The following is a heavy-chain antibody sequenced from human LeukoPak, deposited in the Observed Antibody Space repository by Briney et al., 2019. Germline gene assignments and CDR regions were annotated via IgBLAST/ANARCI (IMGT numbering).Heavy chain of an antibody. Sequence: SETLSLTCTVSGDSIISGGYYWGWIRQPPGKGLEWIGTIYYSGSTYYNPSFESRVTISVDTSKNQFSLKLNSVTAADTAVYYCARRVPGGDSSGYYYFDYWGQGTLVSVSS. CDR3: ARRVPGGDSSGYYYFDY. J-gene: IGHJ4*02. CDR2: IYYSGST. V-gene: IGHV4-39*01. D-gene: IGHD3-22*01. CDR1: GDSIISGGYY.